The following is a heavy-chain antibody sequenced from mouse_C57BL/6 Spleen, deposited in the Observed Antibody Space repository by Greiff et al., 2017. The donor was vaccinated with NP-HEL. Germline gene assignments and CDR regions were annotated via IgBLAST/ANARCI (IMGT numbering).Heavy chain of an antibody. J-gene: IGHJ3*01. CDR2: IRSKSSNYAT. Sequence: EADGGLVQPKGSLKLSCAASGFTFITYAMHRVRQAPGKGLEWVARIRSKSSNYATYYADSVKDRFTISRDDSQSMLYLQMNNLKTEDTAMYYCVRERGGYGEFAYWGQGTLVTVSA. CDR3: VRERGGYGEFAY. CDR1: GFTFITYA. D-gene: IGHD2-2*01. V-gene: IGHV10-3*01.